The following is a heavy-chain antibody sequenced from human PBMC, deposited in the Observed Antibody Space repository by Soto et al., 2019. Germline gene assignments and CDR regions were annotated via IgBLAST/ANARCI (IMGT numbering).Heavy chain of an antibody. Sequence: ASVKVSCKASGYTFTGYYVHWLRQAPGQGLEWMGWINPNNGGFNYAQEFQGRVTLTRDTSVSTVYMDLSRLTSDDTAVYYCARGGHYYDSSGHYLAYWGQGTLVTVSS. CDR1: GYTFTGYY. D-gene: IGHD3-22*01. V-gene: IGHV1-2*02. CDR2: INPNNGGF. CDR3: ARGGHYYDSSGHYLAY. J-gene: IGHJ4*02.